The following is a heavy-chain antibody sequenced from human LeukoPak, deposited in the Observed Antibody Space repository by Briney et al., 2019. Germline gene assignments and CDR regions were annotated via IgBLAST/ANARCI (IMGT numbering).Heavy chain of an antibody. D-gene: IGHD1-14*01. J-gene: IGHJ4*02. CDR3: ARAGYNNGLDY. CDR1: GFTFSSYW. CDR2: IKTDGSSI. V-gene: IGHV3-74*01. Sequence: GGSLRLSCTASGFTFSSYWMHWVRQAPGKGLVWVSHIKTDGSSINYADSVKGRFTISRDNAKNTLYLQMNSLRAEDTAVYYCARAGYNNGLDYWGQGNLVTASS.